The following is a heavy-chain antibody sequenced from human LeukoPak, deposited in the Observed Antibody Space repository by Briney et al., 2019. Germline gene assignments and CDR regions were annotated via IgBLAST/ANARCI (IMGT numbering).Heavy chain of an antibody. CDR1: GFTFSIYD. Sequence: PGGTLRLSCAASGFTFSIYDMNWVRQAPGKGLEWVSTISTGGGSTYYADSVRGRFSISRDNSKNTVILQMNSLRVEDTAVYYCAKALYDSTGDGYWGQGTLVTISS. CDR2: ISTGGGST. CDR3: AKALYDSTGDGY. D-gene: IGHD2-8*02. V-gene: IGHV3-23*01. J-gene: IGHJ4*02.